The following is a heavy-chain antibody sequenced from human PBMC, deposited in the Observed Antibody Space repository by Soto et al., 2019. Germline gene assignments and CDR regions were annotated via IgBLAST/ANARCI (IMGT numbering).Heavy chain of an antibody. V-gene: IGHV3-11*05. CDR2: ISSTGSYT. J-gene: IGHJ4*02. CDR1: GFTFSDYY. D-gene: IGHD5-12*01. CDR3: ARERNGYNSIFDY. Sequence: GGSLRLSCAASGFTFSDYYMSWIRQAPGKGLEWVSYISSTGSYTNYADSVRGRFTISRDNAKNSLYLQMNSLRAEDTAVYYCARERNGYNSIFDYWGQGNLVTVSS.